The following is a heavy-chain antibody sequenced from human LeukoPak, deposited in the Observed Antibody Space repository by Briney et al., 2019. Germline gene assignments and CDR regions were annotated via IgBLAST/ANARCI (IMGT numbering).Heavy chain of an antibody. J-gene: IGHJ4*02. D-gene: IGHD2-2*01. CDR1: GGSISSYY. Sequence: SETLSLTCTVSGGSISSYYWSWIRQPAGKGVEWIGRIYTSGSTNYNPSLKSRVTMSVDTSKNQFSLKLSSVTAADTAVYYCARDSGYCSSASCFHYFDYWGQGTLVTVSS. CDR3: ARDSGYCSSASCFHYFDY. CDR2: IYTSGST. V-gene: IGHV4-4*07.